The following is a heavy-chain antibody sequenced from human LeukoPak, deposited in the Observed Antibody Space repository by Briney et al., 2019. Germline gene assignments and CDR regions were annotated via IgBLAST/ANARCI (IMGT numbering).Heavy chain of an antibody. CDR3: ATPPPDNYYDSSGYWYY. D-gene: IGHD3-22*01. CDR1: GSTLTELS. CDR2: FDPEDGET. V-gene: IGHV1-24*01. Sequence: GASVKVSCKVSGSTLTELSMHWVRQAPGKGLEWMGGFDPEDGETIYAQKFQGRVTMTEDTSTDTAYMELSSLRSGDTAVYYCATPPPDNYYDSSGYWYYGGQGTLVTVS. J-gene: IGHJ4*02.